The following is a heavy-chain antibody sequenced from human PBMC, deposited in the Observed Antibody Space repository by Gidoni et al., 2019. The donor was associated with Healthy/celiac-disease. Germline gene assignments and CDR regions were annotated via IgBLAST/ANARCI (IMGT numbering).Heavy chain of an antibody. Sequence: QVQLVQSGAEVKKPGASVKVSCKVSGYTLTELSRHWVRQAPGKGLEWMGGFDPEDGETIYAQKFQGRVTMTEDTSTDTAYMELSSLRSEDTAVYYCATYYYYDSSGPSWGPFDYWGQGTLVTVSS. J-gene: IGHJ4*02. CDR1: GYTLTELS. D-gene: IGHD3-22*01. CDR3: ATYYYYDSSGPSWGPFDY. V-gene: IGHV1-24*01. CDR2: FDPEDGET.